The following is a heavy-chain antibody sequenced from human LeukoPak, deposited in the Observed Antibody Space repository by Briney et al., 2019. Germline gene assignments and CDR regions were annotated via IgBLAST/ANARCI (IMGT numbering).Heavy chain of an antibody. CDR1: GYTFTTYA. J-gene: IGHJ6*03. Sequence: RWASVKVSCKASGYTFTTYAMNWVRQAPGQGLEWMGWMNPNSGNTGYAQKFQGRVTITRNTSISTAYMELSSLRSEDTAVYYCARGRRVYSGYGFRYYYYYMDVWGKGTTVTVSS. CDR2: MNPNSGNT. CDR3: ARGRRVYSGYGFRYYYYYMDV. D-gene: IGHD5-12*01. V-gene: IGHV1-8*03.